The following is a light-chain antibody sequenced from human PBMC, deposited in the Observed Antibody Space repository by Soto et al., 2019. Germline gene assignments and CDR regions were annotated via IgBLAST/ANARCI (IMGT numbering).Light chain of an antibody. CDR1: QSFSNW. J-gene: IGKJ2*01. CDR3: QQYKRYPYT. CDR2: DAS. V-gene: IGKV1-5*01. Sequence: GDRVTITCRASQSFSNWLAWYQQIPGKAPKLLIYDASSLESVVPSRFSGSGSGTEFTLTISSLQPEDFATYYCQQYKRYPYTFGQGTKLEIK.